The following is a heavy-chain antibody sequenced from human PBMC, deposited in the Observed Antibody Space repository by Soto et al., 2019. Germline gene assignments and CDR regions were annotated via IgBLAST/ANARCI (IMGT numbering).Heavy chain of an antibody. Sequence: GGSLRLSCAASGFTFSSYGMHWVRQAPGKGLEWVAVISYDGSNKYYADSVKGRFTISRDNSKNTLYLQMNSLRAEDTAVYYCAKDRVVGATKMDYGMDVWGQGTTVTVSS. CDR3: AKDRVVGATKMDYGMDV. CDR2: ISYDGSNK. CDR1: GFTFSSYG. D-gene: IGHD1-26*01. J-gene: IGHJ6*02. V-gene: IGHV3-30*18.